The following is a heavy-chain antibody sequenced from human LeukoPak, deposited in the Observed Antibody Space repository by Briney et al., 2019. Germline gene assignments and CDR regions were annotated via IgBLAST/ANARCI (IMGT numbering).Heavy chain of an antibody. CDR2: IYHSGST. V-gene: IGHV4-30-2*01. CDR3: ARHESHAWYVL. Sequence: SETLSLTCTVSGGSISSGGYYWSWIRQPPGKGLEWIGYIYHSGSTYCNPSLKSRVTISVDRSKNQFSLKLSSVTAADTAVYYCARHESHAWYVLWGQGTLVTVSS. D-gene: IGHD3-10*02. J-gene: IGHJ4*02. CDR1: GGSISSGGYY.